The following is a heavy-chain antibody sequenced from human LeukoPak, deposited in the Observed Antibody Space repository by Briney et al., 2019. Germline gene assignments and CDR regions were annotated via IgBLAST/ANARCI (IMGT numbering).Heavy chain of an antibody. CDR1: GGSFSDHY. Sequence: SETLSLTCAVYGGSFSDHYWSWIRQPPGKGLEWIGEINHSGSTNYNPSLKSRVTISVDTSKIQFSLNLNSVTAADTAVYHCARINYGDFDYWGQGTLVTVSS. CDR3: ARINYGDFDY. J-gene: IGHJ4*02. V-gene: IGHV4-34*01. D-gene: IGHD4/OR15-4a*01. CDR2: INHSGST.